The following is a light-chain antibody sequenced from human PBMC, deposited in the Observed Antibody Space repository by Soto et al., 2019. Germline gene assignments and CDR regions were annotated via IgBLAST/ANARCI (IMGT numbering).Light chain of an antibody. J-gene: IGKJ5*01. CDR1: QSVSSN. Sequence: EIVMTQSPATLSVSPGERATLSCRASQSVSSNLAWYQQKPGQAPRLLIYGASTRATVIPARFSGSGSGTEFTLTISSLQAEDFAVYYCQQYNNWPPVTFGQGTRLEIK. CDR3: QQYNNWPPVT. V-gene: IGKV3-15*01. CDR2: GAS.